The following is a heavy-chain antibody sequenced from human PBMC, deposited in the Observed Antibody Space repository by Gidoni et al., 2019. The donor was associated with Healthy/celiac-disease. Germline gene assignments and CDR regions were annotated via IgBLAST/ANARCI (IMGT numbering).Heavy chain of an antibody. CDR2: IIPIFGTA. J-gene: IGHJ3*02. Sequence: QVQLVQSGAEVKKPGSSVKVSGKASGGTFSSYAISWVRQAPGQGLEWMGGIIPIFGTANYAQKFQGRVTITADESTSTAYMELSSLRSEDTAVYYCATTWEYYDILTGYYRWNDAFDIWGQGTMVTVSS. CDR1: GGTFSSYA. D-gene: IGHD3-9*01. CDR3: ATTWEYYDILTGYYRWNDAFDI. V-gene: IGHV1-69*01.